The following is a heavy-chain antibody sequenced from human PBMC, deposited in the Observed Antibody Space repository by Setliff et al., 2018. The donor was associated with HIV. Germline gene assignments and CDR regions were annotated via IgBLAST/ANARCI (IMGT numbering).Heavy chain of an antibody. CDR2: ISAYNGDT. CDR3: ARDSPSGLVFLKSLDH. CDR1: GYIFSSYA. J-gene: IGHJ4*02. Sequence: ASVKVSCKASGYIFSSYAIAWVRQAPGQGLEWMGWISAYNGDTKYADNFQGRVTLTTDTSTSTGYMEVRSLKSDDTAMYYCARDSPSGLVFLKSLDHWGQGTLVTVSS. D-gene: IGHD3-9*01. V-gene: IGHV1-18*01.